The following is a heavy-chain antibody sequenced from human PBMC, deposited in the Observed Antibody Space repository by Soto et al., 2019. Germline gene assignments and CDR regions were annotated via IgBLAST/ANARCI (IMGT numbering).Heavy chain of an antibody. J-gene: IGHJ4*02. CDR3: AKGRGGSGSLTPRVDF. D-gene: IGHD3-10*01. V-gene: IGHV3-23*01. CDR2: ISGGGDTT. Sequence: EVQLLESGGGLVQPGGSLRLSCAASGFTFNNYAMTWVRQAPGKGLEWSSAISGGGDTTSYPDSVKGRFTVSRDGSKNTLYLQMSSLRAEDTALYYCAKGRGGSGSLTPRVDFWGQGTLVTVSS. CDR1: GFTFNNYA.